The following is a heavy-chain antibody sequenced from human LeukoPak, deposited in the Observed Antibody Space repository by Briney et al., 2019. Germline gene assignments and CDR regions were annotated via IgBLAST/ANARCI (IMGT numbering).Heavy chain of an antibody. CDR3: ARHLRPALPSFDY. CDR1: GASISSYY. Sequence: SETLSLTCTVSGASISSYYWSWIRQAPGKTLEWIGFVHYTGNTNSIPSPKSRVTISADTSKNQFSLEMSSVTAADTAVYYCARHLRPALPSFDYWGQGILVTVSS. J-gene: IGHJ4*02. D-gene: IGHD2-2*01. V-gene: IGHV4-59*08. CDR2: VHYTGNT.